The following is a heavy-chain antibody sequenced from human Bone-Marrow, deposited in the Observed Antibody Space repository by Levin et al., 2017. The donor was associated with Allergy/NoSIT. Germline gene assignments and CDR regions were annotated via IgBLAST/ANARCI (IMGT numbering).Heavy chain of an antibody. V-gene: IGHV3-33*04. Sequence: SGESLKISCAASRFSFSDYGMHWVRQAPGKGLEWVALIWDDGTSQYYADSVKGRFTISRDNSKNIVYLQMNSLRAEDTGVYYCASAGVTSGTDAFDIWGHGTLVTVSS. CDR3: ASAGVTSGTDAFDI. CDR2: IWDDGTSQ. CDR1: RFSFSDYG. J-gene: IGHJ3*02. D-gene: IGHD2-21*02.